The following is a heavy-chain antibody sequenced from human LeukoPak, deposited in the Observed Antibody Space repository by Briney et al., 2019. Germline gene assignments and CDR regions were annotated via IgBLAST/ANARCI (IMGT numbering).Heavy chain of an antibody. Sequence: GGSLRLSCAASGFTFDDYGMSWVRQAPGKGLEWVSGINWNGGSTGYADSVKGRFTISRDDAKNSLYLQMNSLRAEDTSVYYCARVEYCSGGSCYPYYYYYYMDVWGKGTTVTVSS. J-gene: IGHJ6*03. V-gene: IGHV3-20*04. CDR1: GFTFDDYG. CDR2: INWNGGST. D-gene: IGHD2-15*01. CDR3: ARVEYCSGGSCYPYYYYYYMDV.